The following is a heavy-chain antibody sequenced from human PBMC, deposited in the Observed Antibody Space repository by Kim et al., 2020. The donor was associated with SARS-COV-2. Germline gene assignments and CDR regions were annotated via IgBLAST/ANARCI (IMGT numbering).Heavy chain of an antibody. D-gene: IGHD3-3*01. J-gene: IGHJ3*02. CDR2: ISRSGSST. V-gene: IGHV3-23*01. CDR3: AKDLGGDFGSGYPDASDI. CDR1: GFTFSTYA. Sequence: GGSLRLSCAASGFTFSTYAMSWVRQAPGKGLEWVSGISRSGSSTYYADSVNGRFTISRDNSKNTLYLQMSSLTADDTALYYCAKDLGGDFGSGYPDASDIWGQGTMVTVSS.